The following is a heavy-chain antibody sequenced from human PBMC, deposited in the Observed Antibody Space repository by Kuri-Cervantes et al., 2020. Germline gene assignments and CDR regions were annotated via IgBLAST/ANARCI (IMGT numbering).Heavy chain of an antibody. J-gene: IGHJ5*02. V-gene: IGHV3-23*01. Sequence: GGSLRLSCTASGFTFGDYAMNWVRQAPGKGLEWVSTISSTGSTYYSDSVKGRFTISRDNSRHTMSLQMNNLRAEDTAVYYCARRTGTHGQNWFDPWGQGTLVTVSS. CDR1: GFTFGDYA. CDR3: ARRTGTHGQNWFDP. CDR2: ISSTGST. D-gene: IGHD1-1*01.